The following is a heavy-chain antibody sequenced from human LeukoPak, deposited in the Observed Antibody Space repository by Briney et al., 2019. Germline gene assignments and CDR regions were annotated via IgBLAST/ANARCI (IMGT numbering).Heavy chain of an antibody. D-gene: IGHD3-9*01. CDR3: ARHDILTGYQIGYYFDY. V-gene: IGHV4-39*01. CDR2: IYYSGST. J-gene: IGHJ4*02. Sequence: NASETLSLTCTVSGGSISSSSYYWGWIRQPPGKGLEWIGSIYYSGSTYYNPSLKSRVTISVDTSKNQFSLKLSSVTAADTAVYYCARHDILTGYQIGYYFDYWGQGTLVTVSS. CDR1: GGSISSSSYY.